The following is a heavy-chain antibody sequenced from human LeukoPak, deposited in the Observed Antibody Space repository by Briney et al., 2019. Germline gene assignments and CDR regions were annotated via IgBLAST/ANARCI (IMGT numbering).Heavy chain of an antibody. D-gene: IGHD6-6*01. Sequence: GGSLRLSCAASGFTFSSYAMSWVRQAPGKGLEWVSAISGSGGSTYYADSVKGRFTISRDNSKNTLYLQMNSLGAEDTAVYYCASGLYSSSSGWFDPWGQGTLVTVSS. CDR1: GFTFSSYA. V-gene: IGHV3-23*01. CDR3: ASGLYSSSSGWFDP. CDR2: ISGSGGST. J-gene: IGHJ5*02.